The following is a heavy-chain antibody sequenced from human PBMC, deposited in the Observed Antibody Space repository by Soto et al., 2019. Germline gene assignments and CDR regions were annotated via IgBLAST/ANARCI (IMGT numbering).Heavy chain of an antibody. V-gene: IGHV1-2*02. CDR3: ASHDPGARFDP. CDR2: INPNKGAT. CDR1: RYIFTAYF. J-gene: IGHJ5*02. Sequence: QVQLVQSGAEVKKPGASVKVSCKAPRYIFTAYFMHWVRQAPGQGLEWMGWINPNKGATHYGLSFQGRVTMTRDTSISTAYMERSSLRSDDTAVYYCASHDPGARFDPWGQGTLVIVSS. D-gene: IGHD1-1*01.